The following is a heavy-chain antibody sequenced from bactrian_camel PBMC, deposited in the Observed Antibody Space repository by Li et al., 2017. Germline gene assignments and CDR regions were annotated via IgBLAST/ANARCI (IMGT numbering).Heavy chain of an antibody. Sequence: HVQLVESGGGSVQPGESLRLSCAASGYSASAYCLAWFRQVPGKAREGVAGIGTNGVSVVGDSVKGRFTISKDNARNTLYLQMDNLKPEDTAMYYCAEGRGSRGEHCYSLNYWGQGTQVTVS. D-gene: IGHD6*01. J-gene: IGHJ4*01. V-gene: IGHV3S9*01. CDR2: IGTNGVS. CDR1: GYSASAYC. CDR3: AEGRGSRGEHCYSLNY.